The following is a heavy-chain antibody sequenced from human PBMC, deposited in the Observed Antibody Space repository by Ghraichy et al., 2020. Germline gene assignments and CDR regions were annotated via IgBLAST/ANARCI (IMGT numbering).Heavy chain of an antibody. CDR1: GGSFSGYY. V-gene: IGHV4-34*01. CDR3: ARARYLTISYTHYYYGMDV. CDR2: INHSGST. Sequence: SETLSLTCAVYGGSFSGYYWSWIRQPPGKGLEWIGEINHSGSTNYNPSLKSRVTISVDTSKNQFSLKLSSVTAADTAVYYCARARYLTISYTHYYYGMDVWGQGTTVTVSS. D-gene: IGHD3-3*01. J-gene: IGHJ6*02.